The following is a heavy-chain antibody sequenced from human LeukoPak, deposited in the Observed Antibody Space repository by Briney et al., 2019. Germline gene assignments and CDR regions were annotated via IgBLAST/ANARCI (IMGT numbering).Heavy chain of an antibody. CDR1: GYFFSTYG. J-gene: IGHJ5*02. CDR3: ARDRGELRVWFDP. CDR2: ISGYNDNA. V-gene: IGHV1-18*01. D-gene: IGHD1-1*01. Sequence: GASVKVSCRPSGYFFSTYGISWVRQAPGQGFEWMGWISGYNDNALYAQKFRGRVTMTADTSTSTAYMELNSLRSDDTAVYYCARDRGELRVWFDPWGQGTLVTVSS.